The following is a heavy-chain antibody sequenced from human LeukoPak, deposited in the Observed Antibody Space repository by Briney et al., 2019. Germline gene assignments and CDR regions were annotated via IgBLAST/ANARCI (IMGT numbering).Heavy chain of an antibody. D-gene: IGHD6-13*01. CDR1: RYSFTSYW. Sequence: GESLKISCKGSRYSFTSYWIGWVRQMPGKGLEWMGIIYPGDSDTRYSPSFQGQVTISADKSISTAYLQWCSLKASDSAMYYCARLLTYSSSWYGDYWGQGTLVTVSS. J-gene: IGHJ4*02. CDR2: IYPGDSDT. V-gene: IGHV5-51*01. CDR3: ARLLTYSSSWYGDY.